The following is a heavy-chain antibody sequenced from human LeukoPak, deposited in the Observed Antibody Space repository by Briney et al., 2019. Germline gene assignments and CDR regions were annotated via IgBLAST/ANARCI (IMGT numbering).Heavy chain of an antibody. CDR1: GFSFSSYG. J-gene: IGHJ6*03. V-gene: IGHV3-23*01. Sequence: GGTLRLSCAASGFSFSSYGISWVRQAPGKGLEWVSAISASGGTTYYADSVKGRFTISRDNSKNTLYLQMNSLSAEDTAVYYCAKNGDRGAYCSGGSCYPYYYYYMDVWGKGTTVTI. CDR3: AKNGDRGAYCSGGSCYPYYYYYMDV. CDR2: ISASGGTT. D-gene: IGHD2-15*01.